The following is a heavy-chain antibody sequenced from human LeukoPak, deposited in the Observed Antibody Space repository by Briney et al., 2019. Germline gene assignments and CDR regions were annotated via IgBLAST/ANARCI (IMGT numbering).Heavy chain of an antibody. D-gene: IGHD4-17*01. CDR1: GYTFTSYA. CDR3: ARPNYGDYGLYYYYYGMDV. V-gene: IGHV7-4-1*02. J-gene: IGHJ6*02. Sequence: GASVKVSCKASGYTFTSYAMNWVRQATGQGLEWMGWINTNTGNPTYAQGFTGRFVFSLDTSVSTAYLQISSLKAEDTAVYYCARPNYGDYGLYYYYYGMDVWGQGTMVTVSS. CDR2: INTNTGNP.